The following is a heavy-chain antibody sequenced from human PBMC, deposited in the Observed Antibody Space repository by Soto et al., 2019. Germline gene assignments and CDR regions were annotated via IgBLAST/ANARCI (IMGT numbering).Heavy chain of an antibody. CDR1: GYTFTSYD. J-gene: IGHJ6*03. V-gene: IGHV1-8*01. D-gene: IGHD6-19*01. Sequence: ASVKVSCKASGYTFTSYDINWVRQATGQGLEWMGWMNPNSGNTGYAQKFQGRVTMTRNTSISTAYMELSSLRSEDTAVYYCASSGWTNYYYYYYMAVWGKGTTVTLSS. CDR3: ASSGWTNYYYYYYMAV. CDR2: MNPNSGNT.